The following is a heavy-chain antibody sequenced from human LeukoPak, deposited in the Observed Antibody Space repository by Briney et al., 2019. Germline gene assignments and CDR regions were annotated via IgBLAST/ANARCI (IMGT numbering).Heavy chain of an antibody. CDR1: GGTFSSYA. V-gene: IGHV1-69*04. J-gene: IGHJ4*02. Sequence: ASVKASCKASGGTFSSYAISWVRQAPGQGLEWMGRIIPILGIANYAQKFQGRVTITADKSTSTAYMELSSLRSEDTAVYYCARVAGHVEMATLWGQGTLVTVSS. CDR3: ARVAGHVEMATL. CDR2: IIPILGIA. D-gene: IGHD5-24*01.